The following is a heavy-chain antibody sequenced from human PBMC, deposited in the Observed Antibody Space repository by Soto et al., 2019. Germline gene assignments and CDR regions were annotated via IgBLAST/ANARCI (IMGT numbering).Heavy chain of an antibody. J-gene: IGHJ5*02. CDR1: GGSISSGGYY. CDR3: ARARYCSGGSCGGRFDP. D-gene: IGHD2-15*01. V-gene: IGHV4-31*03. CDR2: IYYSGST. Sequence: QVQLQESGPGLVKPSQTLSLTCTVSGGSISSGGYYWSWIRQHPGKGLEWIGDIYYSGSTYYNPSLKSRVTKSVDTSKNQFSLKLSSVTAADTAVYYCARARYCSGGSCGGRFDPWGQGTLVTVSS.